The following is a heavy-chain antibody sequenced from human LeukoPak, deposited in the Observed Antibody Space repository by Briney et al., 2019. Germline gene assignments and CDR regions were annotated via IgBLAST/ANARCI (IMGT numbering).Heavy chain of an antibody. CDR3: ARGDSGYHYSDFDY. CDR1: GYSFTSYL. CDR2: IYPCYSDT. J-gene: IGHJ4*02. V-gene: IGHV5-51*01. Sequence: KRVESLKISLKCSGYSFTSYLIGWVPPIPGKGLEWIGIIYPCYSDTRYSPSFQAQVPISAHKPITPASLQWSSLKPWDTPIFHCARGDSGYHYSDFDYWGQGTLVTVS. D-gene: IGHD5-12*01.